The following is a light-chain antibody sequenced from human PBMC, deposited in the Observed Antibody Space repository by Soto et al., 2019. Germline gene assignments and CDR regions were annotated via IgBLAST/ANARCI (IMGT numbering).Light chain of an antibody. Sequence: QSVLTQPPSASGAPGQRVTISCSGSNSNIGSNSVNWYQQLPGTAPKLLIYSNNQRPSGVPDRFSGSKSGTSASLAISGLQSEDEDDYYCAAWDDSLIAFGVFGGGTKVTVL. CDR3: AAWDDSLIAFGV. CDR1: NSNIGSNS. V-gene: IGLV1-44*01. CDR2: SNN. J-gene: IGLJ3*02.